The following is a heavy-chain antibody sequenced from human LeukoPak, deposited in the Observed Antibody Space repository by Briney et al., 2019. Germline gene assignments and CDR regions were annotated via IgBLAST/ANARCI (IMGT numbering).Heavy chain of an antibody. Sequence: SETLSLTCTVSGGSISSSSYYWGWIRQPPGKGLEWIGSIYYSGSTYYNPSLKSRVTISVDTSKNQFSLKLSSVTAADTAVYYCARVNYDSSLTGYYYMDVWAKGTTVSVSS. D-gene: IGHD3-22*01. CDR1: GGSISSSSYY. J-gene: IGHJ6*03. CDR2: IYYSGST. CDR3: ARVNYDSSLTGYYYMDV. V-gene: IGHV4-39*07.